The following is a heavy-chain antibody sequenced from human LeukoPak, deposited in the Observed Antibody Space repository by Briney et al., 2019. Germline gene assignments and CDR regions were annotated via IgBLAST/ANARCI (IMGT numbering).Heavy chain of an antibody. CDR2: IYYSGST. Sequence: SETLSLTCTVSGGSISSGDYYWSWIHQPPGEGLEWIGYIYYSGSTYYNPSLKSRVTISVDTSKNQFSLKLSSVTAADTAVYYCAREGHYYDSSGYYPVFDYWGQGTLVTVSS. CDR3: AREGHYYDSSGYYPVFDY. CDR1: GGSISSGDYY. D-gene: IGHD3-22*01. V-gene: IGHV4-30-4*01. J-gene: IGHJ4*02.